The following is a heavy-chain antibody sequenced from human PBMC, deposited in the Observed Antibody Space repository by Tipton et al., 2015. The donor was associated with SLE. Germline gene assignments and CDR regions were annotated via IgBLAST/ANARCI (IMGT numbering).Heavy chain of an antibody. CDR2: IWYDGSNK. D-gene: IGHD5-18*01. Sequence: SLRLSCAASGFTFSSYGMHWVRQAPGKGLEWVAVIWYDGSNKYYADSVKGRFTISRDNSKNTLYLQMNSLRAEDTAVYYCARRGYSYGYGVFDYWGQGTLVTVSS. CDR1: GFTFSSYG. V-gene: IGHV3-33*01. CDR3: ARRGYSYGYGVFDY. J-gene: IGHJ4*02.